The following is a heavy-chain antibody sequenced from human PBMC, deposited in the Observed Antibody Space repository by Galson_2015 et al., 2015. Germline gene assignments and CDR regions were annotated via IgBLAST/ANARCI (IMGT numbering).Heavy chain of an antibody. V-gene: IGHV4-30-4*01. CDR1: GGSISSGDYY. CDR2: IYYSGDT. J-gene: IGHJ6*02. D-gene: IGHD6-6*01. Sequence: TLSLTCTVSGGSISSGDYYWSWIRQPPGKGLECIGYIYYSGDTYYNPSLKSRVTISTDTSKNQFSLKLSSVTAADTAVYYCARHLTEYKYAMDVWGQGTTVTVSS. CDR3: ARHLTEYKYAMDV.